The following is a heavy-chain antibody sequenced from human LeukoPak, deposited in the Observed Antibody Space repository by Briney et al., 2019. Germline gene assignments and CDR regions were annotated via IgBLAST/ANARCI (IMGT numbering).Heavy chain of an antibody. V-gene: IGHV3-30*01. CDR3: ARDSTYYYGSGSSGPHYFDY. CDR2: ISYDGGNT. CDR1: GFTFSSYA. D-gene: IGHD3-10*01. J-gene: IGHJ4*02. Sequence: PGRSLRLSCAASGFTFSSYAMHWVRQAPGKGLEWVAVISYDGGNTYYADSVKGRFTISRDNSKNTQYLQLNSLRAEDTAVYYCARDSTYYYGSGSSGPHYFDYWGQGTLVTVSS.